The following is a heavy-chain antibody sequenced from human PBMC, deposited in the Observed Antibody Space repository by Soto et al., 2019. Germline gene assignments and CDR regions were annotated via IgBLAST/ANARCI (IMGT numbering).Heavy chain of an antibody. CDR2: INPNSGST. CDR1: GYTFTGQS. CDR3: AREYCSGRGCSPFSDY. V-gene: IGHV1-2*02. D-gene: IGHD2-15*01. Sequence: QVQLVQSGAEVKKPGASVKVSCKASGYTFTGQSIHWVRQAPGQGLEWMGWINPNSGSTNYAQHFQGRVTMTRDTSIITAYMDLSRLTSDDTAVYYCAREYCSGRGCSPFSDYWGQGTLVTVSS. J-gene: IGHJ4*02.